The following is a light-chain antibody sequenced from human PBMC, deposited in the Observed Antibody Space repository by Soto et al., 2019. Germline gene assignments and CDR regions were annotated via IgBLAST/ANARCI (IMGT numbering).Light chain of an antibody. CDR3: QQYGSSPET. CDR2: GAS. V-gene: IGKV3-20*01. Sequence: EIVLTQSPGTLSLSPGERDTLSCRASQSVSSSYLAWYQQKPGQAPRLLIYGASSRATGIPDRFSGSGSGTDFTLTISRLEREDFAVYYCQQYGSSPETFGQGTKVEIK. CDR1: QSVSSSY. J-gene: IGKJ1*01.